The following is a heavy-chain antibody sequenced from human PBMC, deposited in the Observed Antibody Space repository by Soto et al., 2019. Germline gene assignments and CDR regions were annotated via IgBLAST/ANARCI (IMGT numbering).Heavy chain of an antibody. V-gene: IGHV3-23*01. Sequence: EVRLLESGGGSVQPGGSLRLSCAASGFTFSTYDMSWVRQAPWKGLEWVSTIAASGRNSDYADSVKGRFTISRDNSENTLYLQMNSLIADDTAVYYCAYRTGFDYWGHGALVTVSS. J-gene: IGHJ4*01. CDR2: IAASGRNS. CDR1: GFTFSTYD. CDR3: AYRTGFDY.